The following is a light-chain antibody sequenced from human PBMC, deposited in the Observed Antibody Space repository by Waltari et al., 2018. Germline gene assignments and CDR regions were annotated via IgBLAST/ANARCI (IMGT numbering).Light chain of an antibody. CDR3: SSYTSSSTYV. CDR2: DVS. CDR1: SSAIGAFNY. V-gene: IGLV2-14*01. J-gene: IGLJ1*01. Sequence: QSALTQPASVSGSPGQSITISCTGTSSAIGAFNYVSWYQKNPGKAPKVMIYDVSNRPPGVSSRFSGSKSGNTASLTISGLQAEDEADYYCSSYTSSSTYVFGSGTMVTVL.